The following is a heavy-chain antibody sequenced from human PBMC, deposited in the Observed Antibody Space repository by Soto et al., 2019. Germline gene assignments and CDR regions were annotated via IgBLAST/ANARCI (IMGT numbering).Heavy chain of an antibody. D-gene: IGHD3-22*01. CDR2: ISSSGSTT. Sequence: PGGSLRLSCEVSVFTFISYEMSWVRQAPGKGLECIAYISSSGSTTDHADSVKGRFTVSRDNAKNSLYLEMNSLRVEDSGIYYCAREENYYESSGYAGRYFDYWGQGALVTVSS. J-gene: IGHJ4*02. CDR3: AREENYYESSGYAGRYFDY. V-gene: IGHV3-48*03. CDR1: VFTFISYE.